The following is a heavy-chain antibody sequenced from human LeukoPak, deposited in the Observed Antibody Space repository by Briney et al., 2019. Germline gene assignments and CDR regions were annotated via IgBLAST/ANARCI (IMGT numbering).Heavy chain of an antibody. D-gene: IGHD3-3*01. V-gene: IGHV4-30-4*08. CDR1: GGSISSGDYY. J-gene: IGHJ4*02. CDR2: IYYSGST. Sequence: SETLSLTCTVSGGSISSGDYYWSWIRQRPGKGREWIGYIYYSGSTYYNPYLGSRVTISVDTSKNQFSLKLSSVTAADTAVYYCARDSLEWYSFDHWGQGTLVSVSS. CDR3: ARDSLEWYSFDH.